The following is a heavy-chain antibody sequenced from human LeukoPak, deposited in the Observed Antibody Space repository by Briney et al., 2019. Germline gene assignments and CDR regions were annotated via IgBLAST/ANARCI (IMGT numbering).Heavy chain of an antibody. J-gene: IGHJ3*02. CDR2: IYYSGGT. CDR1: GGSISSSSYY. V-gene: IGHV4-39*01. Sequence: PSETLSLTCTVSGGSISSSSYYWGWIRQPPGKGREWIGSIYYSGGTYYNPSLKSRVTISVDTSKNQFSLKLSSVTAADTAVYYCATYIMVRGVPGAFDIWGQGTMVTVSS. CDR3: ATYIMVRGVPGAFDI. D-gene: IGHD3-10*01.